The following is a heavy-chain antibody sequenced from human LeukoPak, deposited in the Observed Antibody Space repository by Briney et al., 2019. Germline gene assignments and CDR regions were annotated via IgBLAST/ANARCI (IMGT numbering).Heavy chain of an antibody. V-gene: IGHV3-30-3*01. J-gene: IGHJ4*02. CDR2: TSYDGINE. CDR3: ARDLLAGTGGDY. CDR1: GFTFSTYA. D-gene: IGHD6-13*01. Sequence: GGSLRLSCAGSGFTFSTYARQWVRQAPGKGLEWVGVTSYDGINESYADSVKGRSTISRDNSKNMLYLQMNSLRADDTAVYYCARDLLAGTGGDYWGQGTLVTVSS.